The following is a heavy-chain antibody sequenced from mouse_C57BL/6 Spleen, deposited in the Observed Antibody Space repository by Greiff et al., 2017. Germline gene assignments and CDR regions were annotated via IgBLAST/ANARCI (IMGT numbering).Heavy chain of an antibody. CDR2: INPNYGTT. CDR1: GYSFTDYN. Sequence: VQLKESGPELVKPGASVKISCKASGYSFTDYNMNWVKQSNGKSLEWIGVINPNYGTTRYNQKFKGKATLTVDQSSSTAYMQLNSLTSEDSAVYSSARGASSYFDYWGQGTTLTVSS. J-gene: IGHJ2*01. CDR3: ARGASSYFDY. D-gene: IGHD3-3*01. V-gene: IGHV1-39*01.